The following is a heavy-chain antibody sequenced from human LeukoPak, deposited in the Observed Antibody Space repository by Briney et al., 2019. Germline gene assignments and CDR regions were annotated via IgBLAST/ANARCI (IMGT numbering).Heavy chain of an antibody. Sequence: GGSLRLSCAASGFTVDDYAMHWVRQAPGKGQGWVSGISWNSGSIGYADSVKGRFTISRDNAKNSLYLQMNSLRAEDTALYYCAKDLAAAKVFDYWGQGTLVTVSS. V-gene: IGHV3-9*01. CDR3: AKDLAAAKVFDY. D-gene: IGHD6-13*01. CDR1: GFTVDDYA. J-gene: IGHJ4*02. CDR2: ISWNSGSI.